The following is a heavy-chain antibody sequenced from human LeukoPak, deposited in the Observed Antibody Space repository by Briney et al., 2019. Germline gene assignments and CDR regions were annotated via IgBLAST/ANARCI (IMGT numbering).Heavy chain of an antibody. D-gene: IGHD3-10*01. Sequence: GGSLRLSCAASGFTFSSYGMHWVRQAPGKGLEWVAFIRYDGSNKYYADSVKGRFTISRDNSKNTLYLQMNSLRAEDTAVYYCAKDEAYGSGASAGYYMDVWGKGTTVTVSS. CDR1: GFTFSSYG. V-gene: IGHV3-30*02. J-gene: IGHJ6*03. CDR3: AKDEAYGSGASAGYYMDV. CDR2: IRYDGSNK.